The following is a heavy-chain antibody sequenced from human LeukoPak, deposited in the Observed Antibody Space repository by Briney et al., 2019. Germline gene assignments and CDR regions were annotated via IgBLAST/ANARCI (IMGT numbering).Heavy chain of an antibody. D-gene: IGHD6-6*01. J-gene: IGHJ6*02. CDR1: GYTFTGYY. CDR3: AGSIAARTYYGMDV. Sequence: EASVKVSCKASGYTFTGYYMHWVRQAPGQGLEWVGWINPNSGGTNYAQKFQGRVTMTRDTSISTAYMELSRLRSDDTAVYYCAGSIAARTYYGMDVWGQGTTVTVSS. CDR2: INPNSGGT. V-gene: IGHV1-2*02.